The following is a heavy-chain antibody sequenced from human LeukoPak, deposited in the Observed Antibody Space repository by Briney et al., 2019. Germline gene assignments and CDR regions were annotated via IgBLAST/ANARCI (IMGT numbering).Heavy chain of an antibody. Sequence: PSETLSLTCTVSGGSISGQYWSLIRQPPGKGLEWIGYIYYSGSTNYNPSLKSRVTISVDTSKNQFSPKLSSVTAADTAVYYCARDGSGSYPHYYYYGMDVWGQGTTVTVSS. CDR2: IYYSGST. D-gene: IGHD3-10*01. J-gene: IGHJ6*02. CDR3: ARDGSGSYPHYYYYGMDV. V-gene: IGHV4-59*11. CDR1: GGSISGQY.